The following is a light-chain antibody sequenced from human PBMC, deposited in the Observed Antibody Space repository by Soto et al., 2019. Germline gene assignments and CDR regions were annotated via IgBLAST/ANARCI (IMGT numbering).Light chain of an antibody. Sequence: EIVLTQSPATLSLSPGERATLSCRASQSVRSILAWYQQKPGQAPRLLIYEASNRATGIPARFSGSGSGTDFTLTISSLEPEDFAVYYCQQRSNWPPMYTFGQGTKLEIK. V-gene: IGKV3-11*01. CDR3: QQRSNWPPMYT. CDR2: EAS. CDR1: QSVRSI. J-gene: IGKJ2*01.